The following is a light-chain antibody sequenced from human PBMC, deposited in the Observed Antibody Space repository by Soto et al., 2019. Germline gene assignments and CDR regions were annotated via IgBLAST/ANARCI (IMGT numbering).Light chain of an antibody. CDR2: KAS. CDR3: QQYHTYLYT. Sequence: DIKMTQSPSSLVASVGDRVTITCRASQSLGGWLAWYQQKPGEAPKLLIYKASTLENGVPSRFSGSGSGTEFTLSIRSLPPDDSATYFCQQYHTYLYTFGQGTKLEI. J-gene: IGKJ2*01. V-gene: IGKV1-5*03. CDR1: QSLGGW.